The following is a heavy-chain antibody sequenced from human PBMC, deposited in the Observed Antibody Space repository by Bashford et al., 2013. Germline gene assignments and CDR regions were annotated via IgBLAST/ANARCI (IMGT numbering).Heavy chain of an antibody. Sequence: SLRLSCAASGFTLNDYAMHWVRQAPGKGLEWVSVISWNSGSIGYADSVKGRFTISRDNAKNSLYLQMNSLRAEDTALYYCAKDSSRKRITANFDIWGQGTMVTVSS. J-gene: IGHJ3*02. D-gene: IGHD3-10*01. CDR2: ISWNSGSI. CDR3: AKDSSRKRITANFDI. CDR1: GFTLNDYA. V-gene: IGHV3-9*01.